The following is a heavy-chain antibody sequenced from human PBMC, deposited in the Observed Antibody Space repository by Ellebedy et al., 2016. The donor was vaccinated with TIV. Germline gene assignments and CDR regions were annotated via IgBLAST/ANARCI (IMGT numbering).Heavy chain of an antibody. J-gene: IGHJ4*02. Sequence: SETLSLXCTVSGGSVSGGRYFWSWIRQPPGKGLEWIGYIYNSGSTNYNPSLKSRATISVDTSKNHFSLKLSSVTAADTAVYYCATGYYHASGSYYPLVEYWGQGTLVTVSS. CDR2: IYNSGST. CDR1: GGSVSGGRYF. D-gene: IGHD3-10*01. CDR3: ATGYYHASGSYYPLVEY. V-gene: IGHV4-61*03.